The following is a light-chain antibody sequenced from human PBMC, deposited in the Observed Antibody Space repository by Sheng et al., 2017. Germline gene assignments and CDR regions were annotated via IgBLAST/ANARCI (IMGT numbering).Light chain of an antibody. Sequence: AIRITQSPSSLSASTGDRVTITCRASQDITTSLAWYQQKPGKAPKLLIYGASTLQSGVPSRFSGSGSGTDFTLTISCLQSEDFATYYCQQHYSFPLTFGAGTNVEI. J-gene: IGKJ4*01. CDR2: GAS. CDR1: QDITTS. V-gene: IGKV1-8*01. CDR3: QQHYSFPLT.